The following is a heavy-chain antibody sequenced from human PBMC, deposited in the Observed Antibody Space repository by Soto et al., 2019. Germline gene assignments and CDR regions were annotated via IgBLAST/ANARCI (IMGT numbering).Heavy chain of an antibody. V-gene: IGHV3-49*03. Sequence: EVQLVESGGGLEQPGRSPRLSCTTSGFTFGDYAMSWFRQAPGKGLEWVGFTRSKAYGGTTEYAASVKGRFIISRDDSEGIAYLQMNSLKTEDTAVYYCTRDASLLRFSPTEYFQHWGQGTLVTVSS. CDR1: GFTFGDYA. D-gene: IGHD3-3*01. CDR2: TRSKAYGGTT. CDR3: TRDASLLRFSPTEYFQH. J-gene: IGHJ1*01.